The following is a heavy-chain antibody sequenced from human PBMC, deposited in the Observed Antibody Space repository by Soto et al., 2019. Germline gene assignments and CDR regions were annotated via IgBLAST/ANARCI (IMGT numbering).Heavy chain of an antibody. CDR2: ISAFNGDT. CDR3: AREAGWQRMVPYD. V-gene: IGHV1-18*04. CDR1: GYTFTSYG. D-gene: IGHD6-25*01. J-gene: IGHJ4*02. Sequence: QVQLVQSGTEVKKPGASVNVSCKAFGYTFTSYGFSWVRQVPGQGLEWLGWISAFNGDTQYAQTMKGRLTVTTDTSTTTVPMEMRSPTPADTAVYYCAREAGWQRMVPYDWGQGTLVTVS.